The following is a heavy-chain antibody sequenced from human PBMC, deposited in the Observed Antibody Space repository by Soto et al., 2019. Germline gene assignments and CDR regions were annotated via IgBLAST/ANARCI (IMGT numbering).Heavy chain of an antibody. D-gene: IGHD3-10*01. CDR2: IYYSGST. V-gene: IGHV4-59*01. Sequence: SETLSLTCTVSGGSISSYYWSWIRQPPGKGLEWIGYIYYSGSTNYNPSLKSRVTISVDTSKNQFSLKLSSVTAADTAVYYCARSYGSGSYYSAYYYYYMDVWGKGTTVTVSS. CDR3: ARSYGSGSYYSAYYYYYMDV. J-gene: IGHJ6*03. CDR1: GGSISSYY.